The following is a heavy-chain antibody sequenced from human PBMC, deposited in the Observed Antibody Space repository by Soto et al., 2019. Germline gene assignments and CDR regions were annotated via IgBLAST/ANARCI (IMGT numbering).Heavy chain of an antibody. J-gene: IGHJ4*02. CDR2: IYYSGST. CDR1: GGSISSSSYY. CDR3: ARHRGKISLTAY. D-gene: IGHD3-10*01. Sequence: QLQLQESGPGLVKPSETLSLTCTVSGGSISSSSYYWGGIRQPPGKGLEWIGRIYYSGSTYYNPSLKSRVTIYVDTSKNQSSLKLSSVTAADTAVYYCARHRGKISLTAYWGQGTLVTVSS. V-gene: IGHV4-39*01.